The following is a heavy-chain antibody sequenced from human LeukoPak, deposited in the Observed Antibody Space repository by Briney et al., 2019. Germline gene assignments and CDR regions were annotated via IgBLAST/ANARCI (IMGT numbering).Heavy chain of an antibody. D-gene: IGHD3-22*01. CDR1: GFTFSRYS. CDR2: ISTSSSYI. CDR3: ASPEPYYYDSSGYYY. V-gene: IGHV3-21*01. Sequence: PGGSLRLSCVASGFTFSRYSMNWVRQAPGKGLEWVSSISTSSSYIHYADSVKGRFTISRDNAKKSLFLQMNSLRAEDTAVYYCASPEPYYYDSSGYYYWGQGTLVTVSS. J-gene: IGHJ4*02.